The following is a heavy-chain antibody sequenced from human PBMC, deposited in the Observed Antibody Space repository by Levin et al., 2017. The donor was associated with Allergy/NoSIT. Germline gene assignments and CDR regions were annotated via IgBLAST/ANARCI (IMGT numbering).Heavy chain of an antibody. J-gene: IGHJ4*02. V-gene: IGHV3-30*18. Sequence: GESLKISCTAFGFTFSRHGMHWVRQAPGKGLEWVAVISFDGNNKNYADSVKGRFTISRDNSKNTLNLQMNSLRAEDTAVYYCAKDGSSGWSYGRFDHWGQGALVTVSS. CDR2: ISFDGNNK. CDR3: AKDGSSGWSYGRFDH. CDR1: GFTFSRHG. D-gene: IGHD6-19*01.